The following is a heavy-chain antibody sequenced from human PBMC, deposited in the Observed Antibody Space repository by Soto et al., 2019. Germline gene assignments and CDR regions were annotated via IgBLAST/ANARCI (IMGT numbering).Heavy chain of an antibody. CDR2: ISAHNGNT. CDR1: GYDFTTYG. V-gene: IGHV1-18*01. J-gene: IGHJ4*02. Sequence: QVHLVQSGAEVKKPGASVKVSCKRSGYDFTTYGITWVRQAPGQGLEWMAWISAHNGNTDYAQKLQGRVTVTRDTSTSTAYMELRSMSSDDTAVYYCARGRYGDYWGQGALVTVSS. D-gene: IGHD1-1*01. CDR3: ARGRYGDY.